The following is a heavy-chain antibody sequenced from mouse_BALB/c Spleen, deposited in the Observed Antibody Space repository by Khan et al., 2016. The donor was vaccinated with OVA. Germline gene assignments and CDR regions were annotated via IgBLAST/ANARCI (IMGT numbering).Heavy chain of an antibody. CDR1: GYTFTDYA. Sequence: VKLLESGAELVRPGVSVKISCRASGYTFTDYAMHWVKQRHAKSLEWIGVISTNYGAADYNQTFPGKASLTVDRSSSTVDMELAQLTSEVSALPCCVQGVKFAYWGQGTLVTVSA. J-gene: IGHJ3*01. V-gene: IGHV1S137*01. CDR2: ISTNYGAA. CDR3: VQGVKFAY.